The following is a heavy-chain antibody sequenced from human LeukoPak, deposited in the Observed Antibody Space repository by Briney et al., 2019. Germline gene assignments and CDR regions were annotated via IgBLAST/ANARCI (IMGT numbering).Heavy chain of an antibody. CDR1: GFTFSNYA. CDR3: AKDRESSSWFDY. J-gene: IGHJ4*02. D-gene: IGHD6-13*01. Sequence: GGSLRLSCAASGFTFSNYAMSWVRQAPGKGLEWVSVISERGGRKYYVDSVKGRFTISRDNSKATLFLQMNSLRVEDTAVYYCAKDRESSSWFDYWGQGTLVTVSS. V-gene: IGHV3-23*01. CDR2: ISERGGRK.